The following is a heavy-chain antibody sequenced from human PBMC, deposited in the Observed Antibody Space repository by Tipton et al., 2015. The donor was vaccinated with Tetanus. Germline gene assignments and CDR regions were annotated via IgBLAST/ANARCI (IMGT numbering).Heavy chain of an antibody. CDR1: GYSFTNYG. D-gene: IGHD1-14*01. CDR3: ARAPNRISRAYDY. Sequence: QSGPEVKKPGASVKVSCKASGYSFTNYGFSWVRQAPGQGLEWMGWISAYSGSTKYPQKLQGRVTMTTDTSTSTAYMELRSLRSDDTAVYYCARAPNRISRAYDYWGQGTQITVSS. CDR2: ISAYSGST. V-gene: IGHV1-18*01. J-gene: IGHJ4*02.